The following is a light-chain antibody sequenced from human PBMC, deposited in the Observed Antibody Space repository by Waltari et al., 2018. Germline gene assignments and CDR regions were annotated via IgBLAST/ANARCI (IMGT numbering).Light chain of an antibody. CDR1: SRYLRGHTL. CDR2: DVN. Sequence: QSALTQPASVSGSPGQSTTHSCPGTSRYLRGHTLAPWYQQHPGPTPKLIIFDVNHRPSGVSHRFSGSKSGNTASLTISGLQAEDEADYYCGSYTTRATHVFGIGTKVTVL. J-gene: IGLJ1*01. CDR3: GSYTTRATHV. V-gene: IGLV2-14*03.